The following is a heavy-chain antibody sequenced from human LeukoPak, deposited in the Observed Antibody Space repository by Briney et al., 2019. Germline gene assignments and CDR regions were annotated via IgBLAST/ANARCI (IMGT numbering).Heavy chain of an antibody. Sequence: GASVKVSCKASGYTFTSYYMHWVRQAPGQGLEWMGIINPSGGSTSYAQKFQGRVTMTRDMSTSTVYMELSSLRSEDTAVYYCARDGYNPYDMDFERYYYYYMDVWGKGTTVTVSS. CDR2: INPSGGST. CDR1: GYTFTSYY. J-gene: IGHJ6*03. V-gene: IGHV1-46*01. D-gene: IGHD3-22*01. CDR3: ARDGYNPYDMDFERYYYYYMDV.